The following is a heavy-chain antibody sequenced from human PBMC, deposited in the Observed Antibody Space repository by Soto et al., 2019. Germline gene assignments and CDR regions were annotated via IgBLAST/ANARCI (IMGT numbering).Heavy chain of an antibody. CDR2: TYYRSKWYN. J-gene: IGHJ4*02. Sequence: SHTLSLTCAISGDSVSSNSAAWNLIRQSPSRGLEWLGRTYYRSKWYNDYSVSVKSRITINPDTSKNQFSLQLNSVTPEDTAVYYCASEYSSSFTLDYWGQGTLVTVSS. CDR3: ASEYSSSFTLDY. CDR1: GDSVSSNSAA. V-gene: IGHV6-1*01. D-gene: IGHD6-13*01.